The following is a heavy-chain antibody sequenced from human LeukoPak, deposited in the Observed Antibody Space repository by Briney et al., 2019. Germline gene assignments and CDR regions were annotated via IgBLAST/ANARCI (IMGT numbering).Heavy chain of an antibody. D-gene: IGHD3-10*01. CDR1: GGSISSSSYY. CDR3: ARRRVRGVLVVYAFDI. J-gene: IGHJ3*02. Sequence: SSETLSLTCTVSGGSISSSSYYWGWIRQPPGKGLEWTGSVYYSGSTYYNPSLKSRVTISVDTSKNQFSLKLSSVTAADTAVYYCARRRVRGVLVVYAFDIWGQGTTVTVSS. CDR2: VYYSGST. V-gene: IGHV4-39*01.